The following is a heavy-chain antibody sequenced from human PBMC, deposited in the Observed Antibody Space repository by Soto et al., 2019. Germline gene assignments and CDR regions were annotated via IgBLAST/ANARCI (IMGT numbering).Heavy chain of an antibody. Sequence: PSETLSLTCTVSGGSISSGDYYWSWIRQPPGKGLEWIGYIYYSGSTYYNPSLKSRVTISVDTSKNQFSLKLSSVTAADTAVYYCASEPRSPLGYGGTTAYYFDYWGQGTLVTVSS. J-gene: IGHJ4*02. V-gene: IGHV4-30-4*01. CDR1: GGSISSGDYY. CDR3: ASEPRSPLGYGGTTAYYFDY. D-gene: IGHD4-17*01. CDR2: IYYSGST.